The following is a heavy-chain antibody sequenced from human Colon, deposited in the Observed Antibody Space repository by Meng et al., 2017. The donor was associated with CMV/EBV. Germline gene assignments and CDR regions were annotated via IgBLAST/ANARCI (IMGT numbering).Heavy chain of an antibody. Sequence: GESLKISCAASGFSFTNYWRTWVRQAPGKGLEWVANINQHGTEKYYVDSVKGPFTISRDNAKNSLSLQINSLRAEDTAVYYCIRYSDVDNYFFGLDVWGQGTTVTVSS. V-gene: IGHV3-7*01. CDR1: GFSFTNYW. CDR3: IRYSDVDNYFFGLDV. D-gene: IGHD4-17*01. J-gene: IGHJ6*02. CDR2: INQHGTEK.